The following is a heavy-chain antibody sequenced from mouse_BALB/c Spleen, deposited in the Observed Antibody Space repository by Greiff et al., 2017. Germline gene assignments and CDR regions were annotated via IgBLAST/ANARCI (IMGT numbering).Heavy chain of an antibody. J-gene: IGHJ4*01. CDR3: RETYSYGAMDY. D-gene: IGHD3-3*01. CDR2: INPSTGYT. V-gene: IGHV1-7*01. Sequence: QVQLKESGAELAKPGASVKMSCKASGYTFTSYWMHWVKQRPGQGLEWIGYINPSTGYTEYNQKFKDKATLTADKSSSTAYMQLSSLTSEDSAVYYCRETYSYGAMDYWGQGTSVTVSS. CDR1: GYTFTSYW.